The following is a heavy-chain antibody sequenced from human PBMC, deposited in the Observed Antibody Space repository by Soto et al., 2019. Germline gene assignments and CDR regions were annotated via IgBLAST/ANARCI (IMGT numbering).Heavy chain of an antibody. CDR1: GFTFSSYG. D-gene: IGHD1-26*01. CDR2: ISYDGSHK. J-gene: IGHJ6*02. V-gene: IGHV3-30*18. CDR3: AKDRAVGATYYYYGMDV. Sequence: QVQLVELGGGVVQPGRSLRLSCAASGFTFSSYGMHWVRQAPGKGLEWVAVISYDGSHKYYADSVKGRFTISRDNSKNTLYLQMNSLRAEDTAVYYCAKDRAVGATYYYYGMDVWGQGTTVTVSS.